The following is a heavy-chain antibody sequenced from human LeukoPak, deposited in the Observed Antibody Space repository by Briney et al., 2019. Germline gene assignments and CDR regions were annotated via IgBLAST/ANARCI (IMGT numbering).Heavy chain of an antibody. Sequence: ASVKVSCKASGGTFSSYAISWVRQAPGQGLEWMGWINPNSGGTNYAQKFQGRVTMTRDTSISTAYMELSRLRSDDTAVYYCARDNSRAFPPIATELDYWGQGTLVTVSS. CDR2: INPNSGGT. CDR1: GGTFSSYA. J-gene: IGHJ4*02. V-gene: IGHV1-2*02. D-gene: IGHD2/OR15-2a*01. CDR3: ARDNSRAFPPIATELDY.